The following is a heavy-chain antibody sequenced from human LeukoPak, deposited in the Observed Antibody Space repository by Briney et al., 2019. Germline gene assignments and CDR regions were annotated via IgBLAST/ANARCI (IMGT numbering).Heavy chain of an antibody. CDR1: GYSFTSYW. Sequence: GESLKISCKGSGYSFTSYWIGWVRQMPGKGLEWMGIIYPGDSDTRYSPSFQGQVTISADKSISTAYLQWSSLKASDTAMYYCARYSGPAVAGTSAAFDIWGQGTMVTVSS. CDR3: ARYSGPAVAGTSAAFDI. CDR2: IYPGDSDT. V-gene: IGHV5-51*01. J-gene: IGHJ3*02. D-gene: IGHD6-19*01.